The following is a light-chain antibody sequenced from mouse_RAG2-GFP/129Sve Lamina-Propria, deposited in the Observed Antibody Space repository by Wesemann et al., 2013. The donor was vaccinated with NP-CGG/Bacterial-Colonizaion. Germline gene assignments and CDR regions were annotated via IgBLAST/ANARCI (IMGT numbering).Light chain of an antibody. J-gene: IGKJ1*01. Sequence: DIVMTQSQKFMSTTVGDRVSITCKASQNVGTAVAWYQQKPGQSPKLLIYWASTRHTGVPDRFTGSGSGTDFTLTISSVQAEDLAVYYCKQSYNLWTFGGGTKLEIK. CDR2: WAS. CDR1: QNVGTA. CDR3: KQSYNLWT. V-gene: IGKV6-25*01.